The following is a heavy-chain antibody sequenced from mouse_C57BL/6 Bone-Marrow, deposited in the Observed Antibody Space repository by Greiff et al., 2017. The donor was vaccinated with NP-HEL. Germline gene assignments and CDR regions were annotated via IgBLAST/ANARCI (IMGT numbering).Heavy chain of an antibody. D-gene: IGHD1-1*01. CDR2: IYPSDSET. CDR3: ASSYYSGSSYSDY. J-gene: IGHJ2*01. Sequence: QVQLQQPGAELVRPGSSVKLSCKASGYTFTSYWMDWVKQRPGQGLEWIGNIYPSDSETHYNQKFKDKATLTVDKSSSTAYMQLSSLTSEDSAVXYCASSYYSGSSYSDYWGQGTTLTVSS. CDR1: GYTFTSYW. V-gene: IGHV1-61*01.